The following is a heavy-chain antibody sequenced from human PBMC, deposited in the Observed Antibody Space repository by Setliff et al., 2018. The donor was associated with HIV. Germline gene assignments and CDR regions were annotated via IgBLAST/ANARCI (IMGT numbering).Heavy chain of an antibody. CDR1: GGTFSIFS. CDR3: AREQGDYYGSGSYDY. CDR2: ISAYNGNT. V-gene: IGHV1-18*01. J-gene: IGHJ4*02. D-gene: IGHD3-10*01. Sequence: ASVKVSCKTSGGTFSIFSITWVRQAPGQGLEWMGWISAYNGNTNYAQKLQGRVTMTTDTSTSTAYMELRSLRSDDTAVYYCAREQGDYYGSGSYDYWGQGTLVTVS.